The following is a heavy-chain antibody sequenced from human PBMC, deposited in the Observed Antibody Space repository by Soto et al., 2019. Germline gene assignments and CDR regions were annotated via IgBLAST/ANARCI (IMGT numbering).Heavy chain of an antibody. CDR1: GFTFSSYG. Sequence: PGGSLRLSCAASGFTFSSYGMHWVRQAPGKGLEWVAVIWYDGSNKYYADSVKGRFTISRDNSKNTLYLQMNSLRAEDTAVYYCARERAYTGITGTTEYYYGMDVWGQGTTVTVSS. V-gene: IGHV3-33*01. J-gene: IGHJ6*02. CDR3: ARERAYTGITGTTEYYYGMDV. D-gene: IGHD1-7*01. CDR2: IWYDGSNK.